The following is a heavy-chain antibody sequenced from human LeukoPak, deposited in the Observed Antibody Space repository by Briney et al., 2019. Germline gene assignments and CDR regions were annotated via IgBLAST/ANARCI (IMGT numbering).Heavy chain of an antibody. CDR1: GGSISSYY. CDR2: IYTSGST. J-gene: IGHJ6*02. V-gene: IGHV4-4*07. Sequence: SETLSLTCTVSGGSISSYYWSWIRQPAGKGLEWIGRIYTSGSTNYNPSLKSRVTMSVDTSKNQFSLKLSSVTAADTAVYYCARDGIVGDSRDYYYGMDVWGQGTTVTVSS. CDR3: ARDGIVGDSRDYYYGMDV. D-gene: IGHD1-26*01.